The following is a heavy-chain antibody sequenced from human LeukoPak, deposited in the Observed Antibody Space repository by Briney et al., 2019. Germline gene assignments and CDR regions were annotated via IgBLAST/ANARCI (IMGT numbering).Heavy chain of an antibody. CDR2: IDPEDSDT. CDR3: GRHRIVGTKYYFDY. V-gene: IGHV5-51*01. J-gene: IGHJ4*02. D-gene: IGHD1-26*01. Sequence: GESLKISCKGSGYSFTSYWIGWVRQMPGKGLEWMGIIDPEDSDTRYSPSFQGQVTISADKSISTTYLQWSSLKASDTAMYYCGRHRIVGTKYYFDYWGQGTLVTVSA. CDR1: GYSFTSYW.